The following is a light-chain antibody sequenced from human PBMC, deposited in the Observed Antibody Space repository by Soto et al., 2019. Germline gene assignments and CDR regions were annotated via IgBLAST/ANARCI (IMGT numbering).Light chain of an antibody. CDR1: NIRRKS. J-gene: IGLJ1*01. CDR2: DDS. CDR3: QVWDVNSDRYV. V-gene: IGLV3-21*02. Sequence: SYEPTQPPSVSVAPGQTARITCGENNIRRKSVHWYQQKRGQASVLVVYDDSDRPSEIPERLSGSNSGNTATLTISRVEAGDEADYYCQVWDVNSDRYVFGTGTKVTVL.